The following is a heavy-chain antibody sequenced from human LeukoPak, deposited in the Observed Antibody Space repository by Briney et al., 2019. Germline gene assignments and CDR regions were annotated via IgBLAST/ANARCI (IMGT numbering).Heavy chain of an antibody. CDR3: AKAAYYYDSSGYYREYFQH. CDR2: IIPIFGTA. CDR1: GGTFSSYA. V-gene: IGHV1-69*13. Sequence: GASVKVSCKASGGTFSSYAISWVRQAPGQGLEWMGGIIPIFGTANYAQKFQGGVTITADESTSTAYMELSSLRSEDTAVYYCAKAAYYYDSSGYYREYFQHWGQGTLVTVSS. J-gene: IGHJ1*01. D-gene: IGHD3-22*01.